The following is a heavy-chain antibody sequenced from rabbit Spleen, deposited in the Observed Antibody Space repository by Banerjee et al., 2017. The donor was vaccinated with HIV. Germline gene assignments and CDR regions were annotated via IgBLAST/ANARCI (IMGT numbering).Heavy chain of an antibody. CDR2: IYTGSSGTT. V-gene: IGHV1S45*01. CDR3: ARLGHADYPYAYGLKL. D-gene: IGHD6-1*01. Sequence: QEQLVESGGGLVKPGASLTLTCTASGFDFSSSYWICWVRQAPGKGLECIACIYTGSSGTTYYASWAKGRFTISKTSSTTVTLQMTSLTAADTATYFCARLGHADYPYAYGLKLWGPGTLVTVS. CDR1: GFDFSSSYW. J-gene: IGHJ6*01.